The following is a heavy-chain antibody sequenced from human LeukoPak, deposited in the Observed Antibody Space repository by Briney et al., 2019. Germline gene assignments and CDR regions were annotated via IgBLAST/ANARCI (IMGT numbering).Heavy chain of an antibody. J-gene: IGHJ6*02. CDR1: GGSISSYY. CDR3: ARLTGYYYGMDV. CDR2: IYYSGNT. D-gene: IGHD2-8*02. V-gene: IGHV4-59*08. Sequence: SETLSLTCTVSGGSISSYYWSWIRQPPGKGLEWIGYIYYSGNTNYNPSLKSRVTISVDTSKNQFSLKLCSVTAADTAVYYCARLTGYYYGMDVWGQGTTVTVSS.